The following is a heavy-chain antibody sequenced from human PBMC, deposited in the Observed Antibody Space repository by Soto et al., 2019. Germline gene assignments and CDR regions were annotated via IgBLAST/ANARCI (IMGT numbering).Heavy chain of an antibody. J-gene: IGHJ6*02. CDR1: GFTFSIYS. CDR3: ARDRPVYSSGXYWDGDDRIYYYYGMDV. CDR2: ISSSSSYI. D-gene: IGHD6-19*01. V-gene: IGHV3-21*01. Sequence: GSLRLSCAASGFTFSIYSMNWVRQAPGKGLEWVSSISSSSSYIYYADSVKGRFTISRDNAKNSLYLQMNSLRAEDTAVYYCARDRPVYSSGXYWDGDDRIYYYYGMDVWGQGTTVTVSS.